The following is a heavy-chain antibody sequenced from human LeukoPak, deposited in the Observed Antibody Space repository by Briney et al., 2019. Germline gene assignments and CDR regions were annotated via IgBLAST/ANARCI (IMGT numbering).Heavy chain of an antibody. J-gene: IGHJ4*02. CDR2: ISGGSNYI. V-gene: IGHV3-21*04. CDR1: GFNFSTYS. D-gene: IGHD3-22*01. CDR3: TRGPPITMIVVIIVLG. Sequence: PGGSLRLSCAASGFNFSTYSMNWVRQAPGKGPEWVSSISGGSNYIYYADSVQGRFTISRDNAKNSMFLQMNSLKTEDTAVYYYTRGPPITMIVVIIVLGWGQGTLVTVSS.